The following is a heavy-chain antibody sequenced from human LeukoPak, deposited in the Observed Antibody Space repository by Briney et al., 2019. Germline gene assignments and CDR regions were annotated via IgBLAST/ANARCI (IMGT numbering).Heavy chain of an antibody. CDR3: ARRAGAYSHPYDY. CDR1: GFTFSTFA. D-gene: IGHD4/OR15-4a*01. CDR2: IFPSGGEI. J-gene: IGHJ4*02. Sequence: GGSLRLSCAASGFTFSTFAMIWVRQSPGKGLEWVSSIFPSGGEIHYADSVKGRFTISRDNSKNTLYLQMNSLRAEDTAVYYCARRAGAYSHPYDYWGQGTLVTVSS. V-gene: IGHV3-23*01.